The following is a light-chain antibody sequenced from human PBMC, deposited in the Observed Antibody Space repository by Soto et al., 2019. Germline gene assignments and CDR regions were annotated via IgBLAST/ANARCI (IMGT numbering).Light chain of an antibody. J-gene: IGKJ5*01. Sequence: DIQMTQSTSTLSASVGDRVTITCRASQAISNYLNWYQQKPGKAPNLLIFGAKTLQSGVPSRFSGSGYGTDFTLTITTLQPEDVGIYYCQQCHATPLTFGQGTRLEI. CDR3: QQCHATPLT. V-gene: IGKV1-39*01. CDR1: QAISNY. CDR2: GAK.